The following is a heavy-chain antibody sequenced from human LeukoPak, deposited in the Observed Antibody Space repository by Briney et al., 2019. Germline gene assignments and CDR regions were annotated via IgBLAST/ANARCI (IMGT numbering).Heavy chain of an antibody. CDR3: TTFDYAAFLI. J-gene: IGHJ3*02. CDR1: GFTSSNAW. Sequence: PGGSFTLSCAVSGFTSSNAWMSWVRQAPGKGLEWVGRIKSKTDGGTRDYAAPVKGRFTISRDDSKNTLYLQMNSLKTEDTAVYYCTTFDYAAFLIWGQGTMVTVSS. D-gene: IGHD4/OR15-4a*01. V-gene: IGHV3-15*01. CDR2: IKSKTDGGTR.